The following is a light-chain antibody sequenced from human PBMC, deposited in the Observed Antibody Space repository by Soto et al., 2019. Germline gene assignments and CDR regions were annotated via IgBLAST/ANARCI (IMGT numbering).Light chain of an antibody. Sequence: QLVLAQPPSASGTPGQRVTISCSGSSSNIGSNNVNWYQQLPGTAPKLLIYSSDQRPSGVPDRFSGSKSGTSASLAISGLQSEDEADYYCAAWDDSLNGGVFGGGTKLTVL. CDR3: AAWDDSLNGGV. CDR2: SSD. CDR1: SSNIGSNN. V-gene: IGLV1-44*01. J-gene: IGLJ3*02.